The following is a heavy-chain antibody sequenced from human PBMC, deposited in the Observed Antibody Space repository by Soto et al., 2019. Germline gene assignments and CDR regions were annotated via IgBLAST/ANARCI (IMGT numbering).Heavy chain of an antibody. V-gene: IGHV1-46*03. D-gene: IGHD6-6*01. CDR1: GYTFINYY. Sequence: GASVKVSCKASGYTFINYYIHWVRQAPGQGLEWMGVINPNGGSTVYAQKFQGGVTLTRDTSTSTVYVELSSLRSDDTAVYFCVRATAARQRDYSYHYYLHIWGKGTTVTVSS. CDR2: INPNGGST. J-gene: IGHJ6*03. CDR3: VRATAARQRDYSYHYYLHI.